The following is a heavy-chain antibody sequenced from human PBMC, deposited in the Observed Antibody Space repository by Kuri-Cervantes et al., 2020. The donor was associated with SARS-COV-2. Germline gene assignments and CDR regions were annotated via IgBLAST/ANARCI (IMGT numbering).Heavy chain of an antibody. V-gene: IGHV3-21*06. J-gene: IGHJ4*02. D-gene: IGHD4-17*01. Sequence: GESLKISCTASGFTFNSYNMKWVRQAPGKGLERVSGIGPSNTYIYYADSVKGRFIISRDNAKNSLYLQMNSLRVEDTALYYCARAYGDYVFREGLDSWGQGTLVTVSS. CDR1: GFTFNSYN. CDR3: ARAYGDYVFREGLDS. CDR2: IGPSNTYI.